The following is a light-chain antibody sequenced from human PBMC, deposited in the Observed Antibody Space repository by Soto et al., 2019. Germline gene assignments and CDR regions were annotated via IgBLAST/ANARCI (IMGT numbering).Light chain of an antibody. Sequence: EIVMTQSPATLSVSPGERATLSCRASQSVSSNLAWYQQKPGQAPRLLIYYASTRATGRPARFSGSGSGTDFTLTISSLQSEDFAVYYCQQYNNWPRPFGQGTKVAFK. CDR3: QQYNNWPRP. J-gene: IGKJ1*01. CDR2: YAS. V-gene: IGKV3-15*01. CDR1: QSVSSN.